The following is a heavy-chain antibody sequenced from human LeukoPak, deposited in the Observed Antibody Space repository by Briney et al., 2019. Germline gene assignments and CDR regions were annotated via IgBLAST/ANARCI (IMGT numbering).Heavy chain of an antibody. D-gene: IGHD2-15*01. CDR1: GYTLTELS. Sequence: ASVKVSCKVSGYTLTELSMHWVRQAPGKGLEWMGSFDPKDGETIYAQKFQGRVTITADKSTSTAYMELSSLRSEDTAVYYCARDGYCSGGSCFHSLDYYYMDVWGKGTTVTVSS. J-gene: IGHJ6*03. V-gene: IGHV1-24*01. CDR3: ARDGYCSGGSCFHSLDYYYMDV. CDR2: FDPKDGET.